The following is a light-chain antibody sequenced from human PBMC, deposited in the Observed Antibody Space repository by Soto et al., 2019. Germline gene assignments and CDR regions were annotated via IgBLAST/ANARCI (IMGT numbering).Light chain of an antibody. Sequence: IQLTQSPSFLSASVGDRVTITCRASQDINTYLAWYQQKPGKAPKLLIFAASTLQNGVPSRFSGSGSGTEFTVTITRLQPEDFATYYCQQRTSYPSPFGQGTRRAIK. V-gene: IGKV1-9*01. CDR1: QDINTY. J-gene: IGKJ5*01. CDR2: AAS. CDR3: QQRTSYPSP.